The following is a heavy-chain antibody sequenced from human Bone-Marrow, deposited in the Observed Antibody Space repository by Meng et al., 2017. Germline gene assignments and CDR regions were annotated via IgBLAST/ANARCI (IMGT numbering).Heavy chain of an antibody. D-gene: IGHD5-18*01. CDR3: ARLDDTGIDY. CDR2: IYYTGST. V-gene: IGHV4-39*01. Sequence: QLQLQESGSGLVKPSETLSLTCTVSGGSISSSFFYWGWVRQPPGKGLEWIGSIYYTGSTYYNPSLKSRVTISIDTSKNQFSLKLSSVTAADTAVYYCARLDDTGIDYWGQGIPVTVSS. CDR1: GGSISSSFFY. J-gene: IGHJ4*02.